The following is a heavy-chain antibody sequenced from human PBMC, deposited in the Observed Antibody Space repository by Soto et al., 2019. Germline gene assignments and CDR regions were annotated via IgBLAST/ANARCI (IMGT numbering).Heavy chain of an antibody. Sequence: PGGSLRLSCAASGFTFSSYGMHWVRQAPGKGLEWVAVISYDGSNKYYADSVKGRFTISRDNSKNTLYLQMNSLRAEDTAVYYCAKDRTTADELFDYWGQGTLVTVSS. CDR2: ISYDGSNK. V-gene: IGHV3-30*18. J-gene: IGHJ4*02. D-gene: IGHD4-17*01. CDR1: GFTFSSYG. CDR3: AKDRTTADELFDY.